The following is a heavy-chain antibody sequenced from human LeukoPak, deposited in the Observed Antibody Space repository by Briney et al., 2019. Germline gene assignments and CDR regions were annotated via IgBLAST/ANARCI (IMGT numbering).Heavy chain of an antibody. V-gene: IGHV3-23*01. J-gene: IGHJ4*02. CDR2: ISGSGGST. Sequence: GGSLRLSCAASGFTFSSYAMSWVRQAPGKGLEWVSAISGSGGSTYYADSVKGRFTISRDNSKNTLYLQMNSLRAEDTAVYYCARDRSGTGPAVLYYFDYWGQGTLVTVSS. D-gene: IGHD1-26*01. CDR3: ARDRSGTGPAVLYYFDY. CDR1: GFTFSSYA.